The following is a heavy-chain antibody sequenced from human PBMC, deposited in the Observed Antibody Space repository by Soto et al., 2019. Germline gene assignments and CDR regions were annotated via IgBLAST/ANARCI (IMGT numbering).Heavy chain of an antibody. CDR2: IIPILGIA. Sequence: QVQLVQSGAEVKKPGSSVKVSCKASGGTFSSYTISWVRQAPGQGLEWMGRIIPILGIANYAQKFQGRVTITADKSTSTAYMELSSLRSEDTAVYYCARDIEEEAGTLDYWGQGTLVTVSS. CDR1: GGTFSSYT. J-gene: IGHJ4*02. V-gene: IGHV1-69*08. D-gene: IGHD6-19*01. CDR3: ARDIEEEAGTLDY.